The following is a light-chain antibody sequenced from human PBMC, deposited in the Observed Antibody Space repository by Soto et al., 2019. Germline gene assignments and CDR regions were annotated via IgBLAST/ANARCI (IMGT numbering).Light chain of an antibody. CDR1: SSDVGGYNY. CDR3: CSYTSSTTYV. CDR2: AVT. V-gene: IGLV2-14*01. Sequence: QSALTQPASVSGSPGQSITISCTGTSSDVGGYNYVSWYQRHPGKAPKLIIYAVTNRPSGVSIRFSGSKSGNTASLTISGLQAEDEADYYCCSYTSSTTYVFGPGTKVTVL. J-gene: IGLJ1*01.